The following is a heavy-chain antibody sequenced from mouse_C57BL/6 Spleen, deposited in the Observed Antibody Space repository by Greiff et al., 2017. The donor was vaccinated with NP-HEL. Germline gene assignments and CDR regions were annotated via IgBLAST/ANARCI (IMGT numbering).Heavy chain of an antibody. D-gene: IGHD1-1*01. CDR2: INPSTGGT. Sequence: EVKVVESGPELVKPGASVKISCKASGYSFTGYYMNWVKQSPEKSLEWIGEINPSTGGTTYNQKFKAKATLTVDKSSSTAYMQLKSLTSEDSAVYYCARYYGSSYRYFDVWGTGTTVTVSS. CDR1: GYSFTGYY. V-gene: IGHV1-42*01. CDR3: ARYYGSSYRYFDV. J-gene: IGHJ1*03.